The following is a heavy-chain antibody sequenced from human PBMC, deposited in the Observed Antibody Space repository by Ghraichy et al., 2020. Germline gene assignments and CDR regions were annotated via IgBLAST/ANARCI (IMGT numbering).Heavy chain of an antibody. CDR2: INNDGTST. Sequence: GESLNISCAASGFTFSTYWMHWVRQAPGKGLVWVSCINNDGTSTSYADSVKGRFTFSRDNAKNTLYLQINSLRAEDAAVYYCARDEYSYDIYYYYGMDVWGQGTTVTVSS. J-gene: IGHJ6*02. CDR1: GFTFSTYW. D-gene: IGHD5-18*01. CDR3: ARDEYSYDIYYYYGMDV. V-gene: IGHV3-74*01.